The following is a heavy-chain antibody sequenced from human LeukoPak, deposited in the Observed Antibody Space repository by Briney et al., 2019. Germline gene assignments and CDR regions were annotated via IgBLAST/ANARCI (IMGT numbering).Heavy chain of an antibody. CDR3: AKEGGRSSSSWYWFDP. D-gene: IGHD6-13*01. Sequence: GGSLRLSCAASGFTFNNYAMTWVRQAPGKGLEWVSAISGSGDIIYYADSVKGRFTISGDNSKSTLYLQMHSLRAEDTAIYFCAKEGGRSSSSWYWFDPWGQGTLVTVSS. CDR1: GFTFNNYA. J-gene: IGHJ5*02. V-gene: IGHV3-23*01. CDR2: ISGSGDII.